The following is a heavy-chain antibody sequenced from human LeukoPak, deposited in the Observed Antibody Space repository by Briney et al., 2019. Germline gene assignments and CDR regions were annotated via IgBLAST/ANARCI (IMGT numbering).Heavy chain of an antibody. D-gene: IGHD3-3*01. V-gene: IGHV1-18*01. CDR1: GYTFTSYG. CDR2: ISAYNGNT. J-gene: IGHJ4*02. Sequence: ASVKVSYKASGYTFTSYGISWVRQAPGQGLEWMGWISAYNGNTNYAQKLQGRVTMTTDTSTSTAYMELRSLRSDDTAVYYCARALGDFWSGYYFDYWGQGTLVTVSS. CDR3: ARALGDFWSGYYFDY.